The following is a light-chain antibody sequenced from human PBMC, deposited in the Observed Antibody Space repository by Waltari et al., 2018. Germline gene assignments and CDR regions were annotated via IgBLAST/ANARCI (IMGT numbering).Light chain of an antibody. Sequence: YVLTQPPSVSVAPGQTAKVTCGGNNIGNKNVHWYQQKPGQAPVLVIYEDSDRTSGSRERFFGYNWGNGATRTISGVEAGDGAEYYCRVWDSSSDRTWRFGGGTELSVL. CDR1: NIGNKN. V-gene: IGLV3-21*02. J-gene: IGLJ3*02. CDR2: EDS. CDR3: RVWDSSSDRTWR.